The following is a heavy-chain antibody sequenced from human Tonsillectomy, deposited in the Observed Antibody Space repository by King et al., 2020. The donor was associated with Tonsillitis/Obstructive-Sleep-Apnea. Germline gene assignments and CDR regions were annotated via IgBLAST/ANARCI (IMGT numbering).Heavy chain of an antibody. CDR1: GGSISSSSYY. Sequence: QLQESGPGLVKPSETLSLTCTVSGGSISSSSYYWGWIRQPPGKGLEWIGSIYYSGSTYYNPSLKSRVTISVDTSKNQFSLKLSSVTAADTAVYYCARHYPYSYYGMDVWGQGTTGTVSS. CDR2: IYYSGST. J-gene: IGHJ6*02. V-gene: IGHV4-39*01. CDR3: ARHYPYSYYGMDV.